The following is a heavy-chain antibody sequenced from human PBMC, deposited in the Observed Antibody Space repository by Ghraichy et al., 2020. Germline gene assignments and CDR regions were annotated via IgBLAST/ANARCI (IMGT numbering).Heavy chain of an antibody. V-gene: IGHV3-23*01. CDR3: AKDLPTEIRITMVRGANDAFDI. Sequence: GGSLRLSCAASGFTFSSYAMSWVRQAPGKGLEWVSAISGSGGSTYYADSVKGRFTISRDNSKNTLYLQMNSLRAEDTAVYYCAKDLPTEIRITMVRGANDAFDIWGQGTMVTVSS. CDR2: ISGSGGST. J-gene: IGHJ3*02. CDR1: GFTFSSYA. D-gene: IGHD3-10*01.